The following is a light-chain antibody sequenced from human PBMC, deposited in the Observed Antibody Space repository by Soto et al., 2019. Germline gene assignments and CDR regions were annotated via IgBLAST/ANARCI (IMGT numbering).Light chain of an antibody. CDR1: ETISTF. CDR3: QQSYSTSPIT. Sequence: DIQMTQSPSSLSASVGDRVTMTCRASETISTFLNWYQHKPGKAPKLLISAASRLQSGVPSRCSGSGAATNFILTIISLQPEDFASYYCQQSYSTSPITFGQGTRLDI. V-gene: IGKV1-39*01. CDR2: AAS. J-gene: IGKJ5*01.